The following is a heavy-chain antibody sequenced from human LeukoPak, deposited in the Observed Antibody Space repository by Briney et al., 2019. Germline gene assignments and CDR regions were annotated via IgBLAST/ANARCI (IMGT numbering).Heavy chain of an antibody. CDR2: IKQDGSEK. V-gene: IGHV3-7*03. CDR3: AADLPYSNYGPLDY. CDR1: GFTFSSYW. J-gene: IGHJ4*02. D-gene: IGHD4-11*01. Sequence: GGSLRLSCAASGFTFSSYWMSWVRQAPGKGLEWGANIKQDGSEKYYVDSVKGRFTISRDNAKNSLYLQMNSLRSEDTAVYFCAADLPYSNYGPLDYWGQGTLVTVSS.